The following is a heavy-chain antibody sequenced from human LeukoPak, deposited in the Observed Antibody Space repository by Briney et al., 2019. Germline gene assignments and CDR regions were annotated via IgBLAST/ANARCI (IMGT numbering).Heavy chain of an antibody. J-gene: IGHJ5*02. CDR1: GYAFTDYY. CDR3: TRTIGYRPVAGLKEKWFDP. D-gene: IGHD6-19*01. V-gene: IGHV1-46*01. CDR2: INPLRGIT. Sequence: ASVKVSCKASGYAFTDYYVHWVRQAPGLGLEWMGIINPLRGITIYAQKFQGRVTMTSDTSTNTVYMELSSLISEDTAVYYCTRTIGYRPVAGLKEKWFDPWGQGTLVTVSS.